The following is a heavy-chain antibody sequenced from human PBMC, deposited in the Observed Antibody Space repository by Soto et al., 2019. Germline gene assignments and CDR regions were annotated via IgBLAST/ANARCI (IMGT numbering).Heavy chain of an antibody. CDR2: ISWNSGSI. CDR3: AKDHSSGFWSGYFVG. D-gene: IGHD3-3*01. Sequence: GGSLRLSCAASGFTFDDYAMHWVRQAPGKGLEWVSGISWNSGSIGYADSVKGRFTISRDNAKNSLYLQMNSLRAEDTALYYCAKDHSSGFWSGYFVGWGQGTLVTVSS. J-gene: IGHJ4*02. V-gene: IGHV3-9*01. CDR1: GFTFDDYA.